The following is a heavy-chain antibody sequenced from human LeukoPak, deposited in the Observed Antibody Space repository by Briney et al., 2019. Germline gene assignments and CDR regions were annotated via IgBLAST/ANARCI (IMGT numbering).Heavy chain of an antibody. V-gene: IGHV4-59*12. CDR3: ARTWYGGPFDY. J-gene: IGHJ4*02. CDR1: GGSISGYY. CDR2: IYYSGAT. D-gene: IGHD4-23*01. Sequence: SGTLSLTCTVSGGSISGYYWSWIRQPPGKGLEWIGFIYYSGATNYNPSLKSRVTISVDTSKNQFSLKLSSVTAADTAVYYCARTWYGGPFDYWGQGTLVTVSS.